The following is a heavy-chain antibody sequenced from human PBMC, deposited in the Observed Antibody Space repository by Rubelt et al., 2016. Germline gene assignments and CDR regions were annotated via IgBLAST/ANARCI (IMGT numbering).Heavy chain of an antibody. J-gene: IGHJ4*02. CDR3: AKDRGGSYYAGHY. Sequence: GGCLRLSCAASGFTFSSYGMNWVRQAAGKGLEWVSGISGSGDTTYYTDSVKGRFTISRDNSQNTLSLQMNNLRAEDTAVYYCAKDRGGSYYAGHYWGQGTLVTVSS. CDR2: ISGSGDTT. D-gene: IGHD1-26*01. V-gene: IGHV3-23*01. CDR1: GFTFSSYG.